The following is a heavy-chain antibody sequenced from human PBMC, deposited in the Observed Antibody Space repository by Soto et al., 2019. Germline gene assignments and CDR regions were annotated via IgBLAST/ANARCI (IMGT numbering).Heavy chain of an antibody. D-gene: IGHD5-18*01. CDR2: IRSKTDGGTT. CDR3: TELVDTGRRGFDH. Sequence: GGSLRLSCAASGFTFVNAWMNWVRQAPGKGLEWVGRIRSKTDGGTTEYAAPVKGRFTISRDDSKNTLYLQLNSLKTEDTAGNYCTELVDTGRRGFDHWGQGTLVTVSS. J-gene: IGHJ5*02. V-gene: IGHV3-15*07. CDR1: GFTFVNAW.